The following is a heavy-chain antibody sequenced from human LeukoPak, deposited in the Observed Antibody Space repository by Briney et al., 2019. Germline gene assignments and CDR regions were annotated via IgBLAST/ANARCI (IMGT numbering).Heavy chain of an antibody. V-gene: IGHV5-51*01. Sequence: GESLKTSCKGSGYSFTTYWIGWVRQMPGKGLEWMGIIYPGDSDTRYSPSFQGQVTISADKSISTAYLQWSSLKASDNAMYFCARRSIAAADPFDYWGQGTLVTVSS. CDR1: GYSFTTYW. CDR3: ARRSIAAADPFDY. J-gene: IGHJ4*02. D-gene: IGHD6-13*01. CDR2: IYPGDSDT.